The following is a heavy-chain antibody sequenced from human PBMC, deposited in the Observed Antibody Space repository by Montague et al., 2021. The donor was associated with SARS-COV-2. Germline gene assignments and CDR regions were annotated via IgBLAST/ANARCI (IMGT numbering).Heavy chain of an antibody. CDR3: ARGTLSVKRAVVVFLGGIYYFDS. CDR2: GNESGST. CDR1: GGSFSNHY. Sequence: SETLSLTCAVYGGSFSNHYYCWICQSPATGQGRDGVGNESGSTNSNSTLTSRVPVSVCTSKNQFSLNLKLVPATDTAVYYCARGTLSVKRAVVVFLGGIYYFDSWGQGTLVTVSS. J-gene: IGHJ4*02. V-gene: IGHV4-34*01. D-gene: IGHD3-16*01.